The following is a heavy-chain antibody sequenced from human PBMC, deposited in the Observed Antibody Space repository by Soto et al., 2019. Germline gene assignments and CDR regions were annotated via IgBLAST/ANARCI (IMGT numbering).Heavy chain of an antibody. CDR1: GGTFSSYA. Sequence: QVQLVQSGAEVKKPGSSVKVSCKASGGTFSSYAISWVRQAPGQGLKWMGGIIPIFGTANYAQKFQGRVTITADESTSTAYMELSSLRSEDTAVYYCARTLPSDGDYKGWFDPWGQGTLVTVSS. CDR3: ARTLPSDGDYKGWFDP. CDR2: IIPIFGTA. J-gene: IGHJ5*02. V-gene: IGHV1-69*01. D-gene: IGHD4-17*01.